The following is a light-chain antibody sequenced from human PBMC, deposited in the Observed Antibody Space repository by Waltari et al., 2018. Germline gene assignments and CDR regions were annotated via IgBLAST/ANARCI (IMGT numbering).Light chain of an antibody. V-gene: IGKV2-30*01. CDR1: QTLVSSNGNTY. CDR2: TVS. J-gene: IGKJ1*01. Sequence: DAVLTQSPLSLPVTLGQPASISCRSSQTLVSSNGNTYLSWFQQRPGQSPRRLIYTVSHRDSGVPDRVSGSGSDTDFTQTISRVEAEDVGVYYCMQASSWPWTFGQGTKVEIK. CDR3: MQASSWPWT.